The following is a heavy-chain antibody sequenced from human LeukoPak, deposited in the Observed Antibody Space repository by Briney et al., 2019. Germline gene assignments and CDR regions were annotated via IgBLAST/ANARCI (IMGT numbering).Heavy chain of an antibody. CDR1: GYTFTGYY. J-gene: IGHJ4*02. D-gene: IGHD3-22*01. Sequence: ASVKVSCKASGYTFTGYYMHWVRQAPGQGLEWMGWINPNSGGTNYAQKFQGRVTMTRDTSISTAYMELSRLRSDDTAVYYCAASSYYYDSSGYYVDYWGQGTLVTVSS. CDR3: AASSYYYDSSGYYVDY. CDR2: INPNSGGT. V-gene: IGHV1-2*02.